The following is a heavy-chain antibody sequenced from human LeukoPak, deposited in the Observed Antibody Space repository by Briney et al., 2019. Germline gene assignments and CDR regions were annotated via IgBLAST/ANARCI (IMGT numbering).Heavy chain of an antibody. CDR2: LSWNSGSI. Sequence: GGSLRISCAASGFTFDDYAMHWVRQAPVKGLEWVSGLSWNSGSIDYADSVKGRFTISRDNAKNSLYLQMNSLRAEDTALYYCAKDKRPLLGAPFDYWGQGTLVTVSS. J-gene: IGHJ4*02. CDR3: AKDKRPLLGAPFDY. V-gene: IGHV3-9*01. D-gene: IGHD3-16*01. CDR1: GFTFDDYA.